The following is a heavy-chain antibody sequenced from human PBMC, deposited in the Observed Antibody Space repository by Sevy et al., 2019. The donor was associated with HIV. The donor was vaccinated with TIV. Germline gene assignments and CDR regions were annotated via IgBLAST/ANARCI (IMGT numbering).Heavy chain of an antibody. V-gene: IGHV4-59*01. Sequence: SETLSLTCTVSGGSISSYYWSWIRQPPGKGLEWIGYIYYSGSTNYNPSLKSRVTISVDTSKNQFSLKLSSVTAADPAGYYWARVKVDDFWSGYYYFDYWGQGTLVTVSS. CDR3: ARVKVDDFWSGYYYFDY. CDR2: IYYSGST. CDR1: GGSISSYY. D-gene: IGHD3-3*01. J-gene: IGHJ4*02.